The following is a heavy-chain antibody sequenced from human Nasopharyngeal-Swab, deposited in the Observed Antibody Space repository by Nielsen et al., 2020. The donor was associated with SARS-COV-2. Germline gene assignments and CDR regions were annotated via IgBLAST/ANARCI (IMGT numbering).Heavy chain of an antibody. Sequence: GESLKISCAASGFTFRFYTMHWVRQAPGKGLEWVSSVSTGGDYIHYADLVQGRFAISRDNAKDSLYLQMNSLRAEDTAIYCCARDRSGFGFDFWGQGALVTVSP. CDR1: GFTFRFYT. CDR2: VSTGGDYI. V-gene: IGHV3-21*01. CDR3: ARDRSGFGFDF. J-gene: IGHJ4*02. D-gene: IGHD3-3*01.